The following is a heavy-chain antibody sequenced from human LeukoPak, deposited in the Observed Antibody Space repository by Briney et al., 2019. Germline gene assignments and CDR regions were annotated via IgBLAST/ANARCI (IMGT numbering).Heavy chain of an antibody. V-gene: IGHV1-2*04. CDR1: GYTFTGYY. CDR3: ARVGSGSYYISNWFDP. J-gene: IGHJ5*02. D-gene: IGHD3-10*01. Sequence: ASVKVSCKASGYTFTGYYMHWVRQAPGQGLEWMGWINPNSGGTNYAQKFQGWVTMTRDTSISTAYMELSRLRSDDTAVYYCARVGSGSYYISNWFDPWGQGTLVTVSS. CDR2: INPNSGGT.